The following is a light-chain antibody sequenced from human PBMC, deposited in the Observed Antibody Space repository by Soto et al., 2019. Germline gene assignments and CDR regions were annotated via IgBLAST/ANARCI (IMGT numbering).Light chain of an antibody. J-gene: IGKJ3*01. V-gene: IGKV3-15*01. CDR2: GAS. CDR1: QSIGSN. CDR3: QQYDNWPRI. Sequence: EIVMTQSPATLSVSPGERATLSCRASQSIGSNLAWYQQIPGQAPRLLIYGASTRATGIPARFSGSGSGTEFTLTISSLQSEDFAVYYCQQYDNWPRILGPGTKVNIK.